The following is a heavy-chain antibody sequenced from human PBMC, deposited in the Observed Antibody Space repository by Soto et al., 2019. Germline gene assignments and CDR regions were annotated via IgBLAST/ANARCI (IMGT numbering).Heavy chain of an antibody. Sequence: EVQLVQSGAEVKKPGESLKISCKGSGYSFTSYWIGWVRQMPGKGLEWMGIIYPGASDTRYSPSFQGQVTISADKSISSAYLQRSSLKVSDTAMYYCATRGSVSSSWYLGYYFDYWGQGTLVTVSS. J-gene: IGHJ4*02. D-gene: IGHD6-13*01. V-gene: IGHV5-51*03. CDR2: IYPGASDT. CDR3: ATRGSVSSSWYLGYYFDY. CDR1: GYSFTSYW.